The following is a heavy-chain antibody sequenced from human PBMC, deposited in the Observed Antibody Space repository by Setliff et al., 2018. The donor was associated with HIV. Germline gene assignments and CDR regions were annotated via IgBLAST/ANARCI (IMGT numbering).Heavy chain of an antibody. V-gene: IGHV1-18*04. Sequence: ASVKVSCKASGYTFTNFYMHWVRQAPGQGLEWMGWISAYNGNTNYAQKLQGRVTMTTDTSINTVYMELSSLKSDDTAVYYCARDYLHVFDIWGQGTMVTVSS. CDR2: ISAYNGNT. CDR1: GYTFTNFY. J-gene: IGHJ3*02. CDR3: ARDYLHVFDI.